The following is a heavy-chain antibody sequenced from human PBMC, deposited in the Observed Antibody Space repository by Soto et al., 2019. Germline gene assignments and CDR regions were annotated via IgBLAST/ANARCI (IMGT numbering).Heavy chain of an antibody. Sequence: EVQLLESGGGLVQPGGSLRLSCAASGFTFSSYAMSWVRQAPGKGLEWVSAISGSGGSTYYADSVKGRFTISRDNSKNTLYLQMNSLRAEDTAVYYCAKVWHASFRNVKIAAAGGFDYWGQGTLVTVSS. V-gene: IGHV3-23*01. D-gene: IGHD6-13*01. CDR2: ISGSGGST. CDR1: GFTFSSYA. J-gene: IGHJ4*02. CDR3: AKVWHASFRNVKIAAAGGFDY.